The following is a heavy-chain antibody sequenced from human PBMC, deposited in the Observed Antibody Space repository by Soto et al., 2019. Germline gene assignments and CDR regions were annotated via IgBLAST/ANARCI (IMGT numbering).Heavy chain of an antibody. CDR1: GFTFSSYA. Sequence: GGSLRLSCAASGFTFSSYAMGWVHQAPGKGLELVSTISAGGGRTYYADSVKGRFTISRDNSKNTLYLQMNSLRAEDTAVYYRTKGYYYDTCGYFDSWGQGTLVTVSS. CDR2: ISAGGGRT. CDR3: TKGYYYDTCGYFDS. D-gene: IGHD3-22*01. V-gene: IGHV3-23*01. J-gene: IGHJ4*02.